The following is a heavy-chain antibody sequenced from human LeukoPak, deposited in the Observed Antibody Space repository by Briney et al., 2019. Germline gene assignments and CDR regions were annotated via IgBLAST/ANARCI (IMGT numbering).Heavy chain of an antibody. D-gene: IGHD6-19*01. Sequence: GGSLRLSCAASGFTFSSYAMHWVRQAPGKGLEWVSSISGSSSYINYADSVKGRFTISRDNAQNSLFLQLNSLRAEDTAVYYCARDPYSSGWYKDAFDIWGQGTMVTVSS. CDR1: GFTFSSYA. V-gene: IGHV3-21*01. CDR3: ARDPYSSGWYKDAFDI. J-gene: IGHJ3*02. CDR2: ISGSSSYI.